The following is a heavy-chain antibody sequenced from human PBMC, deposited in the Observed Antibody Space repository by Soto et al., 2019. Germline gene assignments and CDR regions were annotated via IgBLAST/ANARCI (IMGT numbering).Heavy chain of an antibody. V-gene: IGHV3-66*01. J-gene: IGHJ4*02. CDR1: GFIVSSKY. D-gene: IGHD2-2*01. CDR3: ARSSGGYVESREFDY. Sequence: GGSLRLSCAASGFIVSSKYMSWVRQAPGEGLEWVSLINSAGDTFYADSVRGRFTVSRDNSRNTLYLQMNGLRADDTAVYYCARSSGGYVESREFDYWGQGTLVTVSS. CDR2: INSAGDT.